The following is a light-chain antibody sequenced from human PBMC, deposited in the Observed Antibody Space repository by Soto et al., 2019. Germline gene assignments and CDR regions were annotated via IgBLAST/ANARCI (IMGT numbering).Light chain of an antibody. J-gene: IGLJ3*02. CDR1: SNDVGGYNY. CDR3: CSYACTHWV. V-gene: IGLV2-11*01. CDR2: DVS. Sequence: QSALTQPRSVSGSPGQSVTISCTGTSNDVGGYNYVSWFQQHPGKVPKLMVYDVSYRPSGVPDRFSGSKSGNTASLTISGLEAGDEGDYYCCSYACTHWVFCGGTKLTVL.